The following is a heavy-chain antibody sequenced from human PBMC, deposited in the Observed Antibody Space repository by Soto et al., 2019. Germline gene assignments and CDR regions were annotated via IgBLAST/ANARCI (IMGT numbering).Heavy chain of an antibody. CDR2: IYHSGST. D-gene: IGHD6-13*01. Sequence: PSETLSLTCAVSSGSISSSNWWSWVRQPPGKGLEWIGEIYHSGSTNYNPSLKSRVTISVDKSKNQFSLKLSSVTAADTAVYYCARSGRYSSSWFNWFDPWGQGTLVTVSS. J-gene: IGHJ5*02. CDR3: ARSGRYSSSWFNWFDP. CDR1: SGSISSSNW. V-gene: IGHV4-4*02.